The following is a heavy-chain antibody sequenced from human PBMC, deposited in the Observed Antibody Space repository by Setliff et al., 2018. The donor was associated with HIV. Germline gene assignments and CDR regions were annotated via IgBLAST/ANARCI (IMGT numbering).Heavy chain of an antibody. CDR2: IYYSGSV. CDR1: GGSIIYTSYY. Sequence: PSETLSLTCTVSGGSIIYTSYYWGWIRQPPGKGLEWIGSIYYSGSVYYNLSLKSRVTISVDTTKSQFSLKLTSVTAADTAVYYCARSRGTQQEEYYFDYWGPGTLVTVSS. CDR3: ARSRGTQQEEYYFDY. D-gene: IGHD5-12*01. J-gene: IGHJ4*02. V-gene: IGHV4-39*07.